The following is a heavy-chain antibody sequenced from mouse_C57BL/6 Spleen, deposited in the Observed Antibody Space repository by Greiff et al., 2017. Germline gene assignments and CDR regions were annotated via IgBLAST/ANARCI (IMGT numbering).Heavy chain of an antibody. CDR1: GYTFTGYW. CDR2: ILPGSGST. V-gene: IGHV1-9*01. CDR3: ARGSIYGRGAMDY. Sequence: VKLVESGAELMKPGASVKLSCKATGYTFTGYWIEWVKQRPGHGLEWIGEILPGSGSTNYNEKFKGKATFTADKSSNTAYMQLSSLTSEDSAIYYCARGSIYGRGAMDYWGQGTSVTVSS. J-gene: IGHJ4*01. D-gene: IGHD1-1*01.